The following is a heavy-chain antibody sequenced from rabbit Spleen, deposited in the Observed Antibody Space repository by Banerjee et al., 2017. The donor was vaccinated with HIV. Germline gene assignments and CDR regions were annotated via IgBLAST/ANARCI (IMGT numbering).Heavy chain of an antibody. CDR1: GFSFSSNYW. CDR3: ARDSYNSDRHVHFNL. Sequence: QQQLEESGGGLVKPEGSLTLTCTASGFSFSSNYWMCWVRQAPGKGLEWIGCMATGDGSTYYASWVNGRFSISKTSTTVTLQLTSLTAADTATYFCARDSYNSDRHVHFNLWGPGTLVTVS. V-gene: IGHV1S45*01. CDR2: MATGDGST. D-gene: IGHD4-1*01. J-gene: IGHJ4*01.